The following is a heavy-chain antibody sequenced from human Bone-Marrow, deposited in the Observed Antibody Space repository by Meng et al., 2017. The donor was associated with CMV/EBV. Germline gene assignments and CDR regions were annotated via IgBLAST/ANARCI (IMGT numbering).Heavy chain of an antibody. CDR1: GYTFTGYY. V-gene: IGHV1-2*02. CDR3: ARDNLGGWELLFALDY. J-gene: IGHJ4*02. Sequence: ASVKVSCKASGYTFTGYYMHWVRQAPGQGLEWMGWINPNSGGTNYAQKFQGRVTMTRDTSISTAYMELSRLRSDDTAVYYCARDNLGGWELLFALDYWGQGTRVTVSS. D-gene: IGHD1-26*01. CDR2: INPNSGGT.